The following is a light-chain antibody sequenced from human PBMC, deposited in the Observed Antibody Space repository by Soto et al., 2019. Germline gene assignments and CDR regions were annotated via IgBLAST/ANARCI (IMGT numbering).Light chain of an antibody. CDR2: GNS. CDR1: SSNIGAGYD. J-gene: IGLJ7*01. Sequence: QSALTQPPSVSGAPGQRVTISCTGSSSNIGAGYDVHWYQQLPGTAPKLLIYGNSNRPSGVPDRFSGSKSGTSASLAITGLQAXDXADYYCQSYDSSLSGAVFGGGTQLTV. CDR3: QSYDSSLSGAV. V-gene: IGLV1-40*01.